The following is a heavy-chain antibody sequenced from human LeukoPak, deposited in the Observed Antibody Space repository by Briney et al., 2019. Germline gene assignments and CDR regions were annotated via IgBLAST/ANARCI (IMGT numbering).Heavy chain of an antibody. J-gene: IGHJ4*02. D-gene: IGHD6-13*01. Sequence: GGTLRLYCAAYGFTFSSYWMHWVRQAPGKGMLWVSRISRDGSSTSYADSVNCRFTISRDNAKNALYLQMNSLRAEDTAVYHCTRFATGTLFWGQGTLVTVSS. V-gene: IGHV3-74*01. CDR1: GFTFSSYW. CDR2: ISRDGSST. CDR3: TRFATGTLF.